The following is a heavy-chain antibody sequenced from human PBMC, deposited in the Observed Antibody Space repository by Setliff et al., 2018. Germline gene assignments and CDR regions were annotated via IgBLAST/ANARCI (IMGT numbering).Heavy chain of an antibody. CDR2: ISDTSAFI. CDR3: TRSTSGAFDY. J-gene: IGHJ4*02. V-gene: IGHV3-21*06. D-gene: IGHD2-2*01. Sequence: GGALSLSCAASGLTLTPYTMTWVRQAPGKGPEWVSSISDTSAFIYYADSVKGRFTISRDNAKNTLYLQMNSLRADDTAVYYCTRSTSGAFDYWGQGALVTVSS. CDR1: GLTLTPYT.